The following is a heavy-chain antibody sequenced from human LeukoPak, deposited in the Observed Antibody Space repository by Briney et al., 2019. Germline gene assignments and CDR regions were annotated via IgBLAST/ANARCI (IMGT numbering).Heavy chain of an antibody. D-gene: IGHD3-10*01. Sequence: GGSLRLSCAASGFTVSSNYMSWVRQAPGKGPEWVSVIYSGGSTYYADSVKGRFTISRDNSKNTLYLQMNSLRAEDTAVYYCAVIGTYGSGSYSDYWGQGTLVTVSS. CDR2: IYSGGST. J-gene: IGHJ4*02. V-gene: IGHV3-66*01. CDR3: AVIGTYGSGSYSDY. CDR1: GFTVSSNY.